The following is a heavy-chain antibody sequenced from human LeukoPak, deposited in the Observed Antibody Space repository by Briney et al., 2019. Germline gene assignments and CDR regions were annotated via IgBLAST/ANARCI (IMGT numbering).Heavy chain of an antibody. CDR2: IYYSGST. D-gene: IGHD6-13*01. V-gene: IGHV4-39*01. J-gene: IGHJ4*02. CDR3: ARSSSSWYWGYFDY. Sequence: SETLSLTCTVSGGSISSSSYSWGWIRQPPVKGLEWIGSIYYSGSTYYNPSLKSRVTISVDTSKNQFSLKLSSVTAADTAVYYCARSSSSWYWGYFDYWGQGTLVTVSS. CDR1: GGSISSSSYS.